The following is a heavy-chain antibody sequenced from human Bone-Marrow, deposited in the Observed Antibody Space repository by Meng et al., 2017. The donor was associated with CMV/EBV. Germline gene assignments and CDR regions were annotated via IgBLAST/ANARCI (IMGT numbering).Heavy chain of an antibody. CDR2: INDRRST. CDR3: ARVLGTVTTNWFDP. D-gene: IGHD4-17*01. J-gene: IGHJ5*02. CDR1: FSGYY. Sequence: FSGYYWAWIRQPPGKGLEWIGKINDRRSTNYDPSLKSRVTMSIDTAKAHFSLKLTSVTAADTAVYYCARVLGTVTTNWFDPWGQGTLVTVSS. V-gene: IGHV4-34*01.